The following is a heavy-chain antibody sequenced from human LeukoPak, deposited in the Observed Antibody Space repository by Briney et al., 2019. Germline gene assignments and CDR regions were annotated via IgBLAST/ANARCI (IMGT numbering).Heavy chain of an antibody. D-gene: IGHD1-26*01. CDR3: AKGDSGSYFYIGIDY. Sequence: PGGSLRLSCAASGFTFSSYWMSWVRQAPGKGLEWVANIKQDGSEKYYVDSVKGRFTISRDNAKNSLYLQMNSLRAEDTAVYYCAKGDSGSYFYIGIDYWGQGTPVTVSS. CDR2: IKQDGSEK. J-gene: IGHJ4*02. CDR1: GFTFSSYW. V-gene: IGHV3-7*01.